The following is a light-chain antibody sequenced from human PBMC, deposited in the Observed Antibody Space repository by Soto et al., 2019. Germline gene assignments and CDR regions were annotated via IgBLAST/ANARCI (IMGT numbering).Light chain of an antibody. CDR2: DVS. Sequence: QSALTQPASVSGSPGQSITISCTGTSNDVGSYNLVSWYQQHPGKAPKLMIFDVSKRPSGVSNRFSGSKSDNTASLTISGLQAEDEADYYCSSYAGSSTHVFGRGTKLTVL. J-gene: IGLJ2*01. CDR1: SNDVGSYNL. V-gene: IGLV2-23*02. CDR3: SSYAGSSTHV.